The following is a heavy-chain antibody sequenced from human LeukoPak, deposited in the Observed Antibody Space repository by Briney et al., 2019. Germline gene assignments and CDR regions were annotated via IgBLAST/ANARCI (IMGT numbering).Heavy chain of an antibody. J-gene: IGHJ5*02. CDR1: GGSISSVGYH. V-gene: IGHV4-31*03. CDR2: FYYSGIT. D-gene: IGHD4-11*01. Sequence: SETLSLTCTVSGGSISSVGYHWTWIRQHPGKGLEWTGYFYYSGITYFNPSLKSRVSISVDTSKNQFSLKVNSVTAADTAVYYCASTTITTGWFDPWGQGTLVTVSS. CDR3: ASTTITTGWFDP.